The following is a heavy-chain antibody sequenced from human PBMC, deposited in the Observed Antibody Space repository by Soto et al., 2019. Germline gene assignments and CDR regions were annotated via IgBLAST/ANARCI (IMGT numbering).Heavy chain of an antibody. V-gene: IGHV3-23*01. CDR3: ARAVKLVVPAATGYFDN. D-gene: IGHD2-2*01. CDR1: GFTFSSYV. CDR2: ISGSGGST. Sequence: EVQLLESGGGLVQPGGSLRLSCAASGFTFSSYVMSWVRQAPGKGLEWDSGISGSGGSTYYADSVKGRFTISRDNSKNTLYLQMSSLRAEDTAVYYCARAVKLVVPAATGYFDNWGQGTLVTVSS. J-gene: IGHJ4*01.